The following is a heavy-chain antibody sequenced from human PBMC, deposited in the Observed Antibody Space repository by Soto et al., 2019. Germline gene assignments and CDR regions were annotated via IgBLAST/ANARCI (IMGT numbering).Heavy chain of an antibody. V-gene: IGHV4-39*01. D-gene: IGHD3-3*01. CDR1: GGSISSSSYY. CDR3: ARPMILDNYGMDV. CDR2: IYYSGST. Sequence: SETLSLTCTVSGGSISSSSYYWGWIRQPPGKGLEWIGSIYYSGSTYYNPSLKSRVTISVDTSKNQFSLKLSSVTAADTAVYYCARPMILDNYGMDVWGQGTTVT. J-gene: IGHJ6*02.